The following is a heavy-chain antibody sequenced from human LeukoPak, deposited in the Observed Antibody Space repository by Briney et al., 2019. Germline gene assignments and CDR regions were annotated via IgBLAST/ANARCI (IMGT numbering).Heavy chain of an antibody. CDR1: GGSISSGGYY. CDR3: ARGDWGSSSVPYFDY. J-gene: IGHJ4*02. D-gene: IGHD6-13*01. CDR2: IYCSGST. Sequence: SQTLSLTCTVSGGSISSGGYYWSWIRQHPGKGLEWIGYIYCSGSTYYNPSLKSRVTISVDTSKDQFSLKLSSVTAADTAVYYCARGDWGSSSVPYFDYWGQGTLVTVSS. V-gene: IGHV4-31*03.